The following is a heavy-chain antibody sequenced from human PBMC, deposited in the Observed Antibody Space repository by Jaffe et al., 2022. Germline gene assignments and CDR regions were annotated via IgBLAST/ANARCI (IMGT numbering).Heavy chain of an antibody. CDR1: GGSISSGSYY. CDR3: ARETGRIRGPLDY. J-gene: IGHJ4*02. V-gene: IGHV4-61*02. Sequence: QVQLQESGPGLVKPSQTLSLTCTVSGGSISSGSYYWSWIRQPAGKGLEWIGRIYTSGSTNYNPSLKSRVTISVDTSKNQFSLKLSSVTAADTAVYYCARETGRIRGPLDYWGQGTLVTVSS. D-gene: IGHD3-10*01. CDR2: IYTSGST.